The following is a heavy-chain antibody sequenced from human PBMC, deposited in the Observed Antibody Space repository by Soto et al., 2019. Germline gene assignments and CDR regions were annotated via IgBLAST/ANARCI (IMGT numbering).Heavy chain of an antibody. CDR2: ISGSGGST. CDR3: AKGVTIRGYYFDY. Sequence: GGSLRLSCAASGFTFSSYAMSWVRQAPGKGLEWVSAISGSGGSTYYADSVKGRFTISRDNSKNTLYLQMNSLRAEDPAVYNCAKGVTIRGYYFDYWGQGTLVTVSS. CDR1: GFTFSSYA. J-gene: IGHJ4*02. V-gene: IGHV3-23*01. D-gene: IGHD3-10*01.